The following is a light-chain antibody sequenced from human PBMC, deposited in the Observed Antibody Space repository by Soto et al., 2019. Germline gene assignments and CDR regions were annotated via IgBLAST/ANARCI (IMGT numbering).Light chain of an antibody. CDR1: SSDIGGYNY. J-gene: IGLJ2*01. Sequence: QSALTQPASVSGSLGQSITISCTGTSSDIGGYNYVSWYQQHPGKDPKVVIFEVTKQPSGVSSRFSGSKSGNTASLTVSGLQAEDEGDYYCSSYTSSSTVLFGGGTKLTVL. CDR3: SSYTSSSTVL. CDR2: EVT. V-gene: IGLV2-14*01.